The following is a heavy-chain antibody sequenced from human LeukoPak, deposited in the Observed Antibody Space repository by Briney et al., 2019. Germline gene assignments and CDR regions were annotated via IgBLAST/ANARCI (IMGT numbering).Heavy chain of an antibody. V-gene: IGHV4-61*02. D-gene: IGHD5-12*01. CDR1: GGSISSGSYY. Sequence: SETLSLTCTVSGGSISSGSYYWSWIRQPAGKGLEWIGRIYTSGSTNYNPSLKSRVTISVDTPKNHFSLKLSSVTAADTAVYYCARTSPLREYSGYEYYFDYWGQGTLVTVSS. J-gene: IGHJ4*02. CDR2: IYTSGST. CDR3: ARTSPLREYSGYEYYFDY.